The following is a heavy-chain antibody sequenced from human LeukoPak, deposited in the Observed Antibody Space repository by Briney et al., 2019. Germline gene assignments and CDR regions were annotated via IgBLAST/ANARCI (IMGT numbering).Heavy chain of an antibody. D-gene: IGHD3-10*01. J-gene: IGHJ4*02. V-gene: IGHV4-38-2*02. Sequence: PSETLSLTCTVSSYSISSGYYWGWIRQPPGKGLEWIGSIYHSGSTYYNPSLKSRVTISIDTSKNQFSLKLSSVTAADTAVYYCARYGSGFDYWGQGTLVTVSS. CDR2: IYHSGST. CDR1: SYSISSGYY. CDR3: ARYGSGFDY.